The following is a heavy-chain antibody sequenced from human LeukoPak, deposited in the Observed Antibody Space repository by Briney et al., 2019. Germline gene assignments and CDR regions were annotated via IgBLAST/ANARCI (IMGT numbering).Heavy chain of an antibody. J-gene: IGHJ4*02. CDR2: IYYSGST. CDR1: GGSISSSSYY. D-gene: IGHD6-13*01. V-gene: IGHV4-39*07. CDR3: AVGGSWYRGFDY. Sequence: SETLSLTCTVSGGSISSSSYYWGWIRQPPGKGLEWIGSIYYSGSTYYNPSLKSRVTISVDTSKNQFSLKLSSVTAADTAVYYCAVGGSWYRGFDYWGQGTLVTVSS.